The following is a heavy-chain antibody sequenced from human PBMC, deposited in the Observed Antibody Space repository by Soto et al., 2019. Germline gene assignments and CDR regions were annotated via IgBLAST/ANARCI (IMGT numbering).Heavy chain of an antibody. CDR3: ARHGYNCLTFEY. Sequence: EVQLVESGGGLVQPGGSLRLSCAASGFTFNTYWMNWVRQAPGKGLEWVANIKGDGSERYYVDSVKGRFTISRDNAKDSLYLQVNSLRAEDSAVYYCARHGYNCLTFEYWGQGILVIVSS. CDR2: IKGDGSER. V-gene: IGHV3-7*01. J-gene: IGHJ4*02. CDR1: GFTFNTYW. D-gene: IGHD5-12*01.